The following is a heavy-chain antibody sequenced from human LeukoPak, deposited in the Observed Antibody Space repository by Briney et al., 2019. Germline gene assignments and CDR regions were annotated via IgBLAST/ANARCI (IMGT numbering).Heavy chain of an antibody. CDR3: ARQTDYRFDY. CDR2: IYPGDSDT. CDR1: GYSFTSYW. Sequence: PGGSLRLSCKGFGYSFTSYWIGWVRQVPGKGLEWMGIIYPGDSDTRYSPSFQGQVTIPADKSIGTAYLQWSSLKASDTAMYYCARQTDYRFDYWGQGTLVIVSS. D-gene: IGHD4-11*01. V-gene: IGHV5-51*01. J-gene: IGHJ4*01.